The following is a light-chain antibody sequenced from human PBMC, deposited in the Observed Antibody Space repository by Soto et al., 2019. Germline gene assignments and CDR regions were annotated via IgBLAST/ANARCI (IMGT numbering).Light chain of an antibody. CDR1: SSNIGSNY. Sequence: QSALTQPPSASGTPGQRVTISCSGSSSNIGSNYVYWYQQLPGTAPKLLIYRSNQRPSGVPDRFSGSKSGTSASLAISGLRSEDEADYYCAAWDDSLSGPNVFGTGTKVTVL. CDR2: RSN. J-gene: IGLJ1*01. CDR3: AAWDDSLSGPNV. V-gene: IGLV1-47*01.